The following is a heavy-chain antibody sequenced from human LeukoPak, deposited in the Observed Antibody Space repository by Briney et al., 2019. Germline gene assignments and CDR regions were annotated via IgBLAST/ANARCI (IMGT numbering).Heavy chain of an antibody. CDR2: IYHSGST. V-gene: IGHV4-38-2*02. J-gene: IGHJ5*02. CDR3: ARPDSSSWAGGFDP. CDR1: DYSISSGYY. D-gene: IGHD6-13*01. Sequence: SETLSLTCTVSDYSISSGYYWGWIRQPPGKGLEWIGSIYHSGSTYYNPSLKSRVTISVDTSKNQFSLKLSSVTAADTAVYYCARPDSSSWAGGFDPWGQGTLVTVSS.